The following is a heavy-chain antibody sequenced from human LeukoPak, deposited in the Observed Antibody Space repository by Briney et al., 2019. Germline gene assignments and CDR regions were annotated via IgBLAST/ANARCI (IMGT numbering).Heavy chain of an antibody. CDR3: ARGGVRYFDWLLPLRPLDY. J-gene: IGHJ4*02. V-gene: IGHV1-69*01. CDR2: IIPIFGTA. D-gene: IGHD3-9*01. Sequence: SVKVSCKASGGTFSSHAISRVRQAPGQGLEWMGGIIPIFGTANYAQKFQGRVTITADESTSTAYMELSSLRSEDTAVYYCARGGVRYFDWLLPLRPLDYWGQGTLVTVSS. CDR1: GGTFSSHA.